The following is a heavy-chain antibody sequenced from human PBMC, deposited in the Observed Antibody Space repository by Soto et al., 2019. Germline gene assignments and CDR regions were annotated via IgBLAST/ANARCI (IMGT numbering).Heavy chain of an antibody. Sequence: EVQLVESGGGLVQPGGSLRLSCAASGFTFSSYWTHWVRQAPGKGLVWVSRINSDGSSTSYADSVKGRFTISRDNAKNTLYLQMNSLRAEDTAVYYCARASMVNCSGGSCYYVDPWGQGTLVTVSS. D-gene: IGHD2-15*01. CDR1: GFTFSSYW. CDR2: INSDGSST. J-gene: IGHJ5*02. V-gene: IGHV3-74*01. CDR3: ARASMVNCSGGSCYYVDP.